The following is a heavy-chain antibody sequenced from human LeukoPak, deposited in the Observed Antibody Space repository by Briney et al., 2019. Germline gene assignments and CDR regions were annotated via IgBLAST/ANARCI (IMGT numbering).Heavy chain of an antibody. CDR2: IYPGDYET. Sequence: GGSLQISCEGSGYRCINYWIGWGRQLPGKGLERMGIIYPGDYETRYSPSFQGLVTISVDKSISTAYLQWSSLKASDTAMYYCAIPPGYCGNDCSFDHWGQGTLVTVSS. D-gene: IGHD2-21*02. J-gene: IGHJ4*02. V-gene: IGHV5-51*01. CDR3: AIPPGYCGNDCSFDH. CDR1: GYRCINYW.